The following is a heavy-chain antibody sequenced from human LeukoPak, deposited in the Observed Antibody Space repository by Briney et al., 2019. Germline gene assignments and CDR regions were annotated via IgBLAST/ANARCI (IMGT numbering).Heavy chain of an antibody. J-gene: IGHJ4*02. V-gene: IGHV3-30*02. CDR2: IRYDGSDK. Sequence: PGGSLRLSCAASGFTFSSFGMHWARQAPGKGLEWVAFIRYDGSDKHYGDSVKGRFTISRDNSKNTLCVQMNSLRAEDTAVYFCAKDKSRYYLDYWGQGTLVTVSS. CDR3: AKDKSRYYLDY. CDR1: GFTFSSFG.